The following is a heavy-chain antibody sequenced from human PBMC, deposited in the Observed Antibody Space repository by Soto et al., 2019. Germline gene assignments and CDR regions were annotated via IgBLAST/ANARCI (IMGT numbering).Heavy chain of an antibody. V-gene: IGHV6-1*01. D-gene: IGHD6-13*01. CDR3: ARGSYTSTWY. CDR1: GDSLSSNIAA. CDR2: TYYRSKWYI. J-gene: IGHJ4*02. Sequence: PSQTLSLTCAISGDSLSSNIAAWSWIRQSPSRGLEWLGRTYYRSKWYIDYATSLKSRMTINPDTSKNQFSLQLLSVTPEDTAVYYCARGSYTSTWYWGQGTLVTVSS.